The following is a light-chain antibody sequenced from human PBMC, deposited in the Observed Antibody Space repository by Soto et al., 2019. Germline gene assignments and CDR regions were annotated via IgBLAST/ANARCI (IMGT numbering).Light chain of an antibody. Sequence: QSALTQPASVSGSPGQSITISCTGTSSDVGGYNNLSWYQQHPGKAPRVMIYEVSNRPSGVSNRLSGSKSGNTASLPISGVQAADEAAYFCSSYTTGGTTVFGGGTKLTVL. CDR2: EVS. CDR3: SSYTTGGTTV. CDR1: SSDVGGYNN. V-gene: IGLV2-14*01. J-gene: IGLJ3*02.